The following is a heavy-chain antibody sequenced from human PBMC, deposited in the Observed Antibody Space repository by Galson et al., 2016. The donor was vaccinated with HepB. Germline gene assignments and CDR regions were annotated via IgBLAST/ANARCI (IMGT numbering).Heavy chain of an antibody. V-gene: IGHV3-9*01. Sequence: SLRLSCAASGFIFDNYAMHWVRQAPGKGLEWVSGISWNSGSVGYADSVEGRFTISRDNAKNSLYLQMNSLRAEDTALYYRARDDSGGWYGFQYGMDVWGQGTTVTVSS. CDR1: GFIFDNYA. J-gene: IGHJ6*02. D-gene: IGHD6-19*01. CDR3: ARDDSGGWYGFQYGMDV. CDR2: ISWNSGSV.